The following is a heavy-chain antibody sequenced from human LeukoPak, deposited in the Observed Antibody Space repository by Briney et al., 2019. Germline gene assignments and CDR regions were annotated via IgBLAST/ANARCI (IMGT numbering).Heavy chain of an antibody. CDR2: IWYDGSNK. D-gene: IGHD2-8*01. Sequence: GGSLRLSCAASGFTFSSYGMHWVRQAPGKGLEWVAVIWYDGSNKYYADSVKGRSTISRDNSKNTLYLQMNSLRAEDTAVYYCARDRAVSNAFDIWGQGTMVTVSS. J-gene: IGHJ3*02. CDR3: ARDRAVSNAFDI. CDR1: GFTFSSYG. V-gene: IGHV3-33*01.